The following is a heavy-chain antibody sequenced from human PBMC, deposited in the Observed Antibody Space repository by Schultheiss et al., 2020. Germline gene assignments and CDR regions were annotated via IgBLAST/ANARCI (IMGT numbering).Heavy chain of an antibody. J-gene: IGHJ4*02. V-gene: IGHV3-30-3*01. CDR1: GFTFSSYA. D-gene: IGHD2-2*01. CDR3: ARGSRDSVVVPAAMSEPFDY. CDR2: ISYDGSNK. Sequence: GESLKISCAASGFTFSSYAMHWVRQAPGKGLEWVAVISYDGSNKYYADSVKGRFTISRDNSKNTLYLQMNSLRAEDTAVYYCARGSRDSVVVPAAMSEPFDYWGQGTLVTVSS.